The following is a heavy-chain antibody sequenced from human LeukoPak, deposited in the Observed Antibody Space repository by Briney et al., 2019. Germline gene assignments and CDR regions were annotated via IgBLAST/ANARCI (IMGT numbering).Heavy chain of an antibody. V-gene: IGHV1-18*01. CDR2: ISAYNGNT. D-gene: IGHD6-19*01. Sequence: GASVKVSCKASGYTFTSYGISWVRQAPGQGLEWMGWISAYNGNTNYAQKLQGRVTMTTDTSTSTAYMELRSLRSDDTAVYYCAREWAVAGRYYFDYWGQGTLVTASS. CDR3: AREWAVAGRYYFDY. CDR1: GYTFTSYG. J-gene: IGHJ4*02.